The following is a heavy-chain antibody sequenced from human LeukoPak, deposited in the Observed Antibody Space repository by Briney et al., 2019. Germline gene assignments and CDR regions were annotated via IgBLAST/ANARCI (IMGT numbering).Heavy chain of an antibody. CDR3: ARGASSAWYQNFDY. CDR1: GFTSSSYW. V-gene: IGHV3-74*01. Sequence: GGSLRLSCAASGFTSSSYWLHWVRQAPGKGLVWVSRINTDGSSTSYADSVKGRFTISRDNSKSTLYLQMNSLRAEDAAVYYCARGASSAWYQNFDYWGQGTLVTVSS. CDR2: INTDGSST. J-gene: IGHJ4*02. D-gene: IGHD6-19*01.